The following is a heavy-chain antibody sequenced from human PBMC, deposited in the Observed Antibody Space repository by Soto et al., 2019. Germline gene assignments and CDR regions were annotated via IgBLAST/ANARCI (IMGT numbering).Heavy chain of an antibody. CDR2: IIPIFGTA. CDR3: AREGGGPYYYDSSGYYFDC. Sequence: QVQLVQSGAEVKKPGSSVKVSCKASGGTFSSYAISWVRQAPGQGLEWMGGIIPIFGTANYAQKFQGRVTITADESTSTADMELSSLRSEDTAVYYCAREGGGPYYYDSSGYYFDCWGQGTLVTVSS. D-gene: IGHD3-22*01. CDR1: GGTFSSYA. V-gene: IGHV1-69*01. J-gene: IGHJ4*02.